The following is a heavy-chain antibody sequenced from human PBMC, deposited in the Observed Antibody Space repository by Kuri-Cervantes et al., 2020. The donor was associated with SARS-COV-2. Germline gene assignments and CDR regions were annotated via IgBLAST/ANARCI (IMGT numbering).Heavy chain of an antibody. J-gene: IGHJ4*02. CDR1: GFTFSSYS. Sequence: GESLKISCAASGFTFSSYSMNWVRQAPGKGLEWVSYISSSSSTIYYADSVKGRFTISGDSAKNSLYLQMNSLRDEDTAVYYCARDQTYYYDSSGYPGDYWGQGTLVTVSS. D-gene: IGHD3-22*01. CDR3: ARDQTYYYDSSGYPGDY. CDR2: ISSSSSTI. V-gene: IGHV3-48*02.